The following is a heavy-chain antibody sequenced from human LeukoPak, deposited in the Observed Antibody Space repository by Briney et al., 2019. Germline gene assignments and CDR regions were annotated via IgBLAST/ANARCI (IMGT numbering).Heavy chain of an antibody. CDR3: ARVKAAAGVFDF. D-gene: IGHD6-13*01. Sequence: GGSLRLSCAASGFTFRTYGMHWVRQAPGKGLEWLTFIRYDGSNHYYADSVKGRFTISRDDAKNSLSLQMNSLRAEDTAVYYCARVKAAAGVFDFWGQGALVTVSS. V-gene: IGHV3-30*02. CDR1: GFTFRTYG. J-gene: IGHJ4*02. CDR2: IRYDGSNH.